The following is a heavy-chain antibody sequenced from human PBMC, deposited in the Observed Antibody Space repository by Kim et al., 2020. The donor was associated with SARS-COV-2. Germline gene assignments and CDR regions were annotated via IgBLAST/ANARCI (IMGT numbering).Heavy chain of an antibody. J-gene: IGHJ6*03. CDR3: AKEDQGLSGYMDV. D-gene: IGHD7-27*01. V-gene: IGHV3-23*01. Sequence: CADSVNGRFTISRDNSKNTLYLQMNSLRAEDTAVYYCAKEDQGLSGYMDVWGKGTTVTVSS.